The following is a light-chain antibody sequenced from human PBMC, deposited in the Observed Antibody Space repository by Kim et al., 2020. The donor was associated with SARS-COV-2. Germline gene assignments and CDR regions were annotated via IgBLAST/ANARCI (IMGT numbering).Light chain of an antibody. V-gene: IGKV1-5*03. Sequence: DIQMTQSPFILSASIGDRVTITCRASQSIRNWLAWYQQKPGKAPKLLIYKSSTLQSGVPSRFSASGSDTEFSLTIGSLQPDVFGTYYCQQYNTYPLTFGQGTKVDIK. CDR1: QSIRNW. CDR3: QQYNTYPLT. CDR2: KSS. J-gene: IGKJ1*01.